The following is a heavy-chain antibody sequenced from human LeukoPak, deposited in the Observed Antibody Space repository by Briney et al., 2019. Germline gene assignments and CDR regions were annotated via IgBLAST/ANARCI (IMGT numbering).Heavy chain of an antibody. D-gene: IGHD6-19*01. CDR1: GGSFSGYY. Sequence: SETLSLTCAVYGGSFSGYYWSWIRQPPGKGLEWIGEINHSGSTNYNPSLKSRVTISVDTSKNQFSLKLSPVTAADTAVYYCARGLWSSGWYRLGAFDIWGQGTMVTVSS. J-gene: IGHJ3*02. CDR3: ARGLWSSGWYRLGAFDI. CDR2: INHSGST. V-gene: IGHV4-34*01.